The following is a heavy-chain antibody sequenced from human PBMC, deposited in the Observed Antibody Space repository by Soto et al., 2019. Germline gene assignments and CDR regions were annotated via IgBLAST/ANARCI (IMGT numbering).Heavy chain of an antibody. V-gene: IGHV1-8*01. D-gene: IGHD1-26*01. Sequence: QVQLVQSGAEVTKPGASVKVSCKDSGYTFTSYDINWVRHATGQGREWMGWMNPNSGNTGYAQKFQGRVTMTRNTSKSTAYMESSSLRCADTAVYYCARERSGSSDYWGQGTLVTVSS. CDR3: ARERSGSSDY. CDR2: MNPNSGNT. CDR1: GYTFTSYD. J-gene: IGHJ4*02.